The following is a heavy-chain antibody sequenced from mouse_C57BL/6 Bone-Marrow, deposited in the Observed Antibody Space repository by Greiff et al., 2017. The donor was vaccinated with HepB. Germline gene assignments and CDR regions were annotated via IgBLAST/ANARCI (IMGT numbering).Heavy chain of an antibody. Sequence: EVQGVESGGGLVKPGGSLKLSCAASGFTFSSYAMSWVRQTPEKRLEWVATISDGGSYTYYPDNVKGRFTISRDNAKNNLYLQMSHLKSEDTAMYYCARDTPHYYGIAYWGQGTLVTVSA. V-gene: IGHV5-4*01. D-gene: IGHD1-1*01. CDR3: ARDTPHYYGIAY. CDR2: ISDGGSYT. CDR1: GFTFSSYA. J-gene: IGHJ3*01.